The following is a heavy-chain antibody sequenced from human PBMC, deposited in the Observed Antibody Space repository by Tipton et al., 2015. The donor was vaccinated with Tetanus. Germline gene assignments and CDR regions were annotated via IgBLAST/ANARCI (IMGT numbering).Heavy chain of an antibody. CDR2: IYSSGST. CDR3: ARIRQVGKPGPFFDY. Sequence: LRLSCSVSGGSINPYYWSWIRQPPGKGLEWIGNIYSSGSTYYNPSPKSRVTISVDTSRNQFSLRLKSVTPADTAMYYCARIRQVGKPGPFFDYWGQGTLVTVSS. V-gene: IGHV4-59*01. CDR1: GGSINPYY. J-gene: IGHJ4*02. D-gene: IGHD7-27*01.